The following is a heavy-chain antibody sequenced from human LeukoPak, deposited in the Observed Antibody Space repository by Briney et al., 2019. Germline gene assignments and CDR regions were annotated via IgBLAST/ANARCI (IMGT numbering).Heavy chain of an antibody. V-gene: IGHV3-23*01. Sequence: GGSLRLSCAASGFTFSSYAMSWVRQAPGKGLEWVSAISGSGGSTYYADSVKGRFTISRDNSKNTLYLQMNSLRAEDTAVYYCAPLTNTIFGVASGYWGQGTLVTVSS. CDR3: APLTNTIFGVASGY. CDR2: ISGSGGST. J-gene: IGHJ4*02. D-gene: IGHD3-3*01. CDR1: GFTFSSYA.